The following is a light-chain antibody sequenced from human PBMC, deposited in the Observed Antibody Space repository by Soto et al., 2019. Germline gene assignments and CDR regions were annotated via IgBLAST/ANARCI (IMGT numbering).Light chain of an antibody. Sequence: EVVLTQSPATLSLSPGDRATLSFRASQNVGTYLAWYQQKPGQAPRLLISGASSRATGIPDRFSGSGSGTDFTLTISRLEPEDFALYYCQHYVERSPITFGQGTRLEIK. V-gene: IGKV3-20*01. J-gene: IGKJ5*01. CDR3: QHYVERSPIT. CDR2: GAS. CDR1: QNVGTY.